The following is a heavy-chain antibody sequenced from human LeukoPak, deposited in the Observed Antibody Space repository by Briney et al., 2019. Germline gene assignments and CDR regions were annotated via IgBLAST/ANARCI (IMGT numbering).Heavy chain of an antibody. CDR1: GFTFSSYG. CDR2: ISYDGSNK. Sequence: AGRSLRLSCAASGFTFSSYGMHWVRQAPGKGLEGVAVISYDGSNKYYADSVKGRFTISRDNSKDTLYLQMNSLRAEDTAVYYCAKDRGVADYWGRGTLVTVSS. CDR3: AKDRGVADY. J-gene: IGHJ4*02. D-gene: IGHD3-10*01. V-gene: IGHV3-30*18.